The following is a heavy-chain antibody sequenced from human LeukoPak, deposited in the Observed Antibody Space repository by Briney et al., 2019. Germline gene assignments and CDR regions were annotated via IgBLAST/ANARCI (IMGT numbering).Heavy chain of an antibody. CDR2: INTDGNST. CDR3: ARATNADEELWFGELVMAFDV. D-gene: IGHD3-10*01. Sequence: GGSLRLSCAASGFTFSSYWMHWVRQTPGKGLVWVSRINTDGNSTSYADSVKGRFTISRDNAKNTLSLQMNSLRAEDTAVYYCARATNADEELWFGELVMAFDVWGQGTMVTVSS. V-gene: IGHV3-74*01. CDR1: GFTFSSYW. J-gene: IGHJ3*01.